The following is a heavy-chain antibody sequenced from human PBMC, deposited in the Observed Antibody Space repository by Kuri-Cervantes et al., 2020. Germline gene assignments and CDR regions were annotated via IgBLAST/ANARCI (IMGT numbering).Heavy chain of an antibody. CDR2: IYYSGST. Sequence: SETLSLTCTVSGGSISSYYWSWIRQPPGKGLEWIGYIYYSGSTNYNPSLKGRVTISVDTSKNQFSLKLSSVTAADTAVYYCARDSGYYYGMDVWGQGTTVTVSS. CDR1: GGSISSYY. D-gene: IGHD3-10*01. J-gene: IGHJ6*02. V-gene: IGHV4-59*01. CDR3: ARDSGYYYGMDV.